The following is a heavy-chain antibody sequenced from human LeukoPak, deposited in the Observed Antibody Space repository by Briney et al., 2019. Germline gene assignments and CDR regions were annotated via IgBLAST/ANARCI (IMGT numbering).Heavy chain of an antibody. J-gene: IGHJ4*02. CDR3: ARVTSLDFDWLLYLDY. CDR2: INPNSGGT. V-gene: IGHV1-2*02. CDR1: GYTLTGYY. D-gene: IGHD3-9*01. Sequence: ASVKVSCKASGYTLTGYYMHWVRQAPGQGLEWMGWINPNSGGTNYAQKFQGRVTMPRDTSISTAYMELSRLRSDDTAVYYCARVTSLDFDWLLYLDYWGQGTLVTVSS.